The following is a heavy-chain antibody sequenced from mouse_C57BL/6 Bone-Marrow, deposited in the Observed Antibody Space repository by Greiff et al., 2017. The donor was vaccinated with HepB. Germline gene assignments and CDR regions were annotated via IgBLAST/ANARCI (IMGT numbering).Heavy chain of an antibody. D-gene: IGHD1-1*01. CDR2: ISNGGGST. V-gene: IGHV5-12*01. CDR1: GFTFSDYY. J-gene: IGHJ2*01. Sequence: EVHLVESGGGLVQPGGSLKLSCAASGFTFSDYYMYWVRQTPEKRLEWVAYISNGGGSTYYPDTVKGRFTIPRDNAKNNLYMQKSRLKSEDTAMYYCARHRYYNGSGLDDWGQGTTLTVSS. CDR3: ARHRYYNGSGLDD.